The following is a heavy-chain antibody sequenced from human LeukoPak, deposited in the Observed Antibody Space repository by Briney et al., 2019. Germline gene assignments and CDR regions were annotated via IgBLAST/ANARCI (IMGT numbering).Heavy chain of an antibody. D-gene: IGHD3-22*01. V-gene: IGHV4-39*01. CDR1: GGSTSSSSYY. CDR2: IYYTGRT. Sequence: PSETLSLTCTVSGGSTSSSSYYWGWIRQPPGKGLEWIGNIYYTGRTYYNPSLKSRVAISVDTSKNQFSLTLSSVSAADTALYYCARLYYYDSSGPPLWGQGTLVTVSS. J-gene: IGHJ4*02. CDR3: ARLYYYDSSGPPL.